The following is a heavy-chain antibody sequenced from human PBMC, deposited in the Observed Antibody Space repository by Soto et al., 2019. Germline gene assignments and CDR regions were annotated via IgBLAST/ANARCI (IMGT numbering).Heavy chain of an antibody. Sequence: GESLKISCKGSGYSFTSYWISWVRQMPGKGLEWMGRIDPSDSYTNYSPSFQGHVTISADKSISTAYLQWSSLKASDTAMYYCASTLTYGDYDYYYGMDVWGQGTTVTVS. D-gene: IGHD4-17*01. V-gene: IGHV5-10-1*01. CDR2: IDPSDSYT. CDR3: ASTLTYGDYDYYYGMDV. J-gene: IGHJ6*02. CDR1: GYSFTSYW.